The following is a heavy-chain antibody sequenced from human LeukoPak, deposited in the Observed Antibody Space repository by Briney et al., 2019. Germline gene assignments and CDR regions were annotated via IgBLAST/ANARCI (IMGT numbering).Heavy chain of an antibody. D-gene: IGHD6-13*01. CDR1: GGSISSSNW. Sequence: ASGTLSLTCAVSGGSISSSNWWSWVRQPPGKGLEWIGEIYHSGSTNYNPSLKSRVTISVDKSKNQFSLKLSSVTAADTAVYYCARSTYSSSWYTPLYYFDYWGQGTLVTVSS. V-gene: IGHV4-4*02. CDR2: IYHSGST. J-gene: IGHJ4*02. CDR3: ARSTYSSSWYTPLYYFDY.